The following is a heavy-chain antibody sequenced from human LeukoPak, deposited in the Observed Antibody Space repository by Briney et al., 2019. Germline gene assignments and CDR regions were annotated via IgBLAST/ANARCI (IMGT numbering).Heavy chain of an antibody. CDR2: IIPIFGTA. V-gene: IGHV1-69*13. J-gene: IGHJ5*02. CDR3: ARDRYGVKDCSSTSCLYNWFDP. D-gene: IGHD2-2*01. CDR1: GGTFSSYA. Sequence: ASVKVSCTASGGTFSSYAISWVRQAPGQGLEWMGGIIPIFGTANYAQKFQGRVTITADESTSTAYMELSSLRSEDTAVYYCARDRYGVKDCSSTSCLYNWFDPWGQGTLVTVSS.